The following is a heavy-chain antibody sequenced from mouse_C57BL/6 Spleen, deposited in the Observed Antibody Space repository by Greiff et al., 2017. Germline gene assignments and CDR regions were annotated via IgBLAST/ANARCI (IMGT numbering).Heavy chain of an antibody. J-gene: IGHJ3*01. V-gene: IGHV1-80*01. CDR3: ARKGLANWDPFAY. Sequence: VQLQQSGAELVKPGASVKISCKASGYAFSSYWMNWVKQRPGKGLEWIGQIYPGDGDTNYNGKFKGKATLTADKSSSTAYMQLSSLTSEDSAVYVCARKGLANWDPFAYWGQGTLVTVSA. CDR1: GYAFSSYW. CDR2: IYPGDGDT. D-gene: IGHD4-1*01.